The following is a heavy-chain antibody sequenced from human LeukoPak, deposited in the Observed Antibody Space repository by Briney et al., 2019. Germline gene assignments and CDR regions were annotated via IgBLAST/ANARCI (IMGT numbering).Heavy chain of an antibody. CDR2: IYYSGGT. D-gene: IGHD6-13*01. Sequence: PSETLSLTCTVSGGSISSYYWSWIRQPPGKGLEWIGYIYYSGGTSYNPSLKSRVTISVDTSKNQFSLKLSSVTAADTAVYYCARGWAKDSSSWYYVDYYYGMDVWGQGTTVTVSS. V-gene: IGHV4-59*01. CDR1: GGSISSYY. CDR3: ARGWAKDSSSWYYVDYYYGMDV. J-gene: IGHJ6*02.